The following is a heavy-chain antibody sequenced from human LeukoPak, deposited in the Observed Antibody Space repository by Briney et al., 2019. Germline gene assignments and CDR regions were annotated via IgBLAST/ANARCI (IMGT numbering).Heavy chain of an antibody. CDR1: GYTFTSYG. D-gene: IGHD3-22*01. V-gene: IGHV1-18*01. J-gene: IGHJ1*01. Sequence: ASVKVSCKASGYTFTSYGISWVRQAPGQGLEWMGWISPYNGNTNSAQKLQGRVTMTTDTSTNTAYMELRSLRSDDTAVYYCARGNYDSWSEYFQHWGQGTLVTVSS. CDR2: ISPYNGNT. CDR3: ARGNYDSWSEYFQH.